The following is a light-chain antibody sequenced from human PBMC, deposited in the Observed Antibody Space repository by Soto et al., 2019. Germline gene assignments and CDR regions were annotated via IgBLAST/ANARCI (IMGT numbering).Light chain of an antibody. J-gene: IGKJ5*01. Sequence: EIVLTQSPGTLSLSPGERATLSCKTSQSVDSLLAWYQQKPGQAPRLLIYRASTRTTGIPARFSGSGSGTEFTLTINSLQSEDFAVYCCQQYNNWPITFGQGTRLEIK. CDR2: RAS. CDR3: QQYNNWPIT. CDR1: QSVDSL. V-gene: IGKV3-15*01.